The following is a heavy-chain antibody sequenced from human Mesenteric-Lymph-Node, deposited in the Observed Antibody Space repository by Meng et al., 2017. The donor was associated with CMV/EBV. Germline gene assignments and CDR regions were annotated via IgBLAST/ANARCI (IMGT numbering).Heavy chain of an antibody. Sequence: GESLKISCAASGFTFSSYSMNWVRQAPGKGLEWVSSISSSSSYIYYADSVKGRFTISRDNAKNSLYLQMNSLRAEDTAVYYCVREEADTSSHYYGMDVWGQGTTVTVSS. V-gene: IGHV3-21*01. CDR2: ISSSSSYI. CDR3: VREEADTSSHYYGMDV. CDR1: GFTFSSYS. D-gene: IGHD6-13*01. J-gene: IGHJ6*02.